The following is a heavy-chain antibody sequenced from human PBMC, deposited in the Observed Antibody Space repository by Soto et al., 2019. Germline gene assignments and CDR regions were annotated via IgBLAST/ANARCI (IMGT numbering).Heavy chain of an antibody. CDR3: ATSTLTDAFDI. V-gene: IGHV3-30*02. J-gene: IGHJ3*02. D-gene: IGHD2-15*01. CDR1: RFSFSDYG. CDR2: IRDDGSAT. Sequence: QVQLVESGGGVVQPGGSRRLSCEASRFSFSDYGMHWVRQATGSGLEWVALIRDDGSATYYSDSVKGRFAISRDNSKNTLYLQMNRLRAEDTAVYYCATSTLTDAFDIWGQGTMVSVSS.